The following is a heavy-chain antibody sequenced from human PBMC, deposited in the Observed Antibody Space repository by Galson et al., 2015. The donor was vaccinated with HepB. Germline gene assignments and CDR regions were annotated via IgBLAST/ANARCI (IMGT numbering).Heavy chain of an antibody. CDR3: ARPRISGWYKWGAFDI. CDR1: GYSFASYW. Sequence: QSGAEVKKPGESLKISCKGSGYSFASYWIGWVRQMPGKGLEWMGIIYPGDSDTRYSPSFQGQVTISADKSISTAYLQWSSLKASDTAMYYCARPRISGWYKWGAFDIWGQGTMVTVSS. J-gene: IGHJ3*02. D-gene: IGHD6-19*01. CDR2: IYPGDSDT. V-gene: IGHV5-51*01.